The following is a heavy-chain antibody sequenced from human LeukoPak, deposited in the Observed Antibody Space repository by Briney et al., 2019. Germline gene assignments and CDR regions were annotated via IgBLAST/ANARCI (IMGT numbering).Heavy chain of an antibody. CDR1: GYSFTSYW. V-gene: IGHV5-51*01. Sequence: GESLKISCKGSGYSFTSYWIGWVRQMPGKGLERMGIIYPGDSDTRYSPSFQGQVTISADKSISTAYLQWSSLKASDTAMYYCARSGSYSRLSREIDYWGQGTLVTVSS. J-gene: IGHJ4*02. D-gene: IGHD1-26*01. CDR3: ARSGSYSRLSREIDY. CDR2: IYPGDSDT.